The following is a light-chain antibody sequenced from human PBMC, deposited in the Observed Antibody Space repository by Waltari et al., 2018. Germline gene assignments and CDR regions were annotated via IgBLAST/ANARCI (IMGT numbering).Light chain of an antibody. CDR1: SSNIGSNS. CDR3: AAWDDSLSGVV. CDR2: RNY. Sequence: QSVLTQPPSASGTPGQRVTLSCSGSSSNIGSNSVSWYQQLPGTAPKLLIYRNYQRPSGVPDRFSGSKSGTSASLAISGLRSEDEADYYCAAWDDSLSGVVFGGGTKLTVL. J-gene: IGLJ2*01. V-gene: IGLV1-47*01.